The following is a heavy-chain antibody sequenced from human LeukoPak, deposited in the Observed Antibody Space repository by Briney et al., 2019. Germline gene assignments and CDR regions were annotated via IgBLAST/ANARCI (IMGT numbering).Heavy chain of an antibody. Sequence: GGSLRLSCAASGFTFSDCYMSWIRQAPGKGLEWLAVISFDGDVKDYADSVEGRFTISRDNSKNTLFMELNSLTAEDTAVYYCARSRGRYTGSLFGRFDSWGQGTLATVSS. V-gene: IGHV3-30*03. D-gene: IGHD1-26*01. CDR1: GFTFSDCY. CDR2: ISFDGDVK. J-gene: IGHJ4*02. CDR3: ARSRGRYTGSLFGRFDS.